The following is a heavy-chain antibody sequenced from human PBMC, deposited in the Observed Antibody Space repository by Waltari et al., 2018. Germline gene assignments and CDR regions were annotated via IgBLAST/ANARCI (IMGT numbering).Heavy chain of an antibody. Sequence: QVQLQESGPGLVKPSETLSLTCAVSGYSISSGYYWGWIRQPPGKGLEWIGSIYHSGSTYDNPSLKSRVTISVDTSKNQFSLKLSSVTAADTAVYYCARDLDYYDSSGYSVDYWGQGTLVTVSS. CDR1: GYSISSGYY. V-gene: IGHV4-38-2*02. CDR3: ARDLDYYDSSGYSVDY. D-gene: IGHD3-22*01. J-gene: IGHJ4*02. CDR2: IYHSGST.